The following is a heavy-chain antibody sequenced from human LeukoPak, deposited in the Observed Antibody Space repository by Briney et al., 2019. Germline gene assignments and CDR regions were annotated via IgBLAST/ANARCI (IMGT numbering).Heavy chain of an antibody. CDR1: GYSFTSYY. D-gene: IGHD1-26*01. CDR3: AKDLVREIVGVPKPYYSDY. CDR2: IDPSRFST. V-gene: IGHV1-46*01. Sequence: ASVKISCKASGYSFTSYYMHWVRQAPGQGLEWMGIIDPSRFSTIYAQSFQGRVTMTRDTSTSTVYMELSSLRSDDTAVYYCAKDLVREIVGVPKPYYSDYWGQGTLVTVSS. J-gene: IGHJ4*02.